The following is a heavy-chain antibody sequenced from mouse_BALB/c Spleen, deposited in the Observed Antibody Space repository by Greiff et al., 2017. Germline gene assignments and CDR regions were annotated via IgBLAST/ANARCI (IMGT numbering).Heavy chain of an antibody. CDR1: GYSFTSYW. J-gene: IGHJ4*01. V-gene: IGHV1-5*01. Sequence: EVQLQQSGTVLARPGASVKMSCKASGYSFTSYWMHWVKQRPGQGLEWIGAIYPGNSDTSYNQKFKGKAKLTAVTSASTAYMELSSLTNEDSAVYYCTRLAGYYDAMDYWGQGTSVTVSS. CDR2: IYPGNSDT. CDR3: TRLAGYYDAMDY. D-gene: IGHD2-2*01.